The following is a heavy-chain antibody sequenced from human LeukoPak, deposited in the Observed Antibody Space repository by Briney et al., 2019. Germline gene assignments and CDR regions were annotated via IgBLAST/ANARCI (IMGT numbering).Heavy chain of an antibody. V-gene: IGHV3-23*01. CDR1: GFIFNYYA. J-gene: IGHJ3*02. CDR2: ISGSDGST. D-gene: IGHD6-19*01. CDR3: AKSGYSSGWFRAFDI. Sequence: GGPLRLSCATSGFIFNYYAMSWVRQAPGKGLEWVSGISGSDGSTYYADSVKGRFSISRDNSKKTLFLQMNSLRAEDTAVYCCAKSGYSSGWFRAFDIWGQGTLVTVSS.